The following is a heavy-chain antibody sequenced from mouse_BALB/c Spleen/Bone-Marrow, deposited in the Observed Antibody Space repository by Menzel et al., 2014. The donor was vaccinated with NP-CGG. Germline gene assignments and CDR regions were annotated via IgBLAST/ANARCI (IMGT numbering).Heavy chain of an antibody. CDR1: GFDFSRYW. Sequence: VQLQQSGGGLVQPGGSLKLSCAASGFDFSRYWMSWVRQAPGKGLEWIGEINPDSSTINYTPSLKDKSIISRDNAKNTLYLQMSKVRSEDTALYYCARLGYYGMMVYWGQGTSVTVSS. CDR3: ARLGYYGMMVY. V-gene: IGHV4-1*02. J-gene: IGHJ4*01. CDR2: INPDSSTI. D-gene: IGHD1-1*01.